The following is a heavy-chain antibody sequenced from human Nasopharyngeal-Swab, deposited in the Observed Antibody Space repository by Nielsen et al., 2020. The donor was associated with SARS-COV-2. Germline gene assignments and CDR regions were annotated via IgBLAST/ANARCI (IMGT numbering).Heavy chain of an antibody. CDR1: GFTFTLYT. CDR2: ISSTGDYI. J-gene: IGHJ4*02. V-gene: IGHV3-21*01. Sequence: GESLKISCAASGFTFTLYTMNWVRQAPGKGLEWVSAISSTGDYIYHAASVKGRFTISRDNAKSSVYLQMDSLRAEDTAVYYCTRDTPAMFAYWGQGTLVTVSS. CDR3: TRDTPAMFAY.